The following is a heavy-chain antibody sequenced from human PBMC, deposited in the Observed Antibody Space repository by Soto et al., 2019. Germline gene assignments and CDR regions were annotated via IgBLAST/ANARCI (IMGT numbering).Heavy chain of an antibody. V-gene: IGHV1-69*01. CDR3: ARDEAGAATSGMDV. CDR2: IIPIFDTT. CDR1: GGTFSTYG. D-gene: IGHD6-13*01. J-gene: IGHJ6*02. Sequence: QVQLVQSGAEVKKPGYSVKVSCKASGGTFSTYGINWVRQAPGQGLEWMGGIIPIFDTTNYAQKFQGKFTITADESTSTVYMELSSLRSEVTAVYYCARDEAGAATSGMDVWGQGTTVTVSS.